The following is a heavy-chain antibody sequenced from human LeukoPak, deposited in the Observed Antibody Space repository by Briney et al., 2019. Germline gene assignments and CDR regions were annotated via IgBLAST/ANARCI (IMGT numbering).Heavy chain of an antibody. CDR2: IYYSGST. V-gene: IGHV4-59*08. CDR1: GGSISTYY. CDR3: ARNKVAAGSDWFDP. D-gene: IGHD6-13*01. Sequence: SETLSLTCTVSGGSISTYYWSWIRQPPGKGLEYFGYIYYSGSTNYNPSLKSRVTISVDTSKNQFSLKLSSVTAADTAVYYCARNKVAAGSDWFDPWGQGTLVTVSS. J-gene: IGHJ5*02.